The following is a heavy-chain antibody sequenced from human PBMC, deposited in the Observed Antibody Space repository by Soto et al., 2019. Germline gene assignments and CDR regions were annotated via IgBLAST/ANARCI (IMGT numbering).Heavy chain of an antibody. D-gene: IGHD3-22*01. CDR1: GFSFSTSA. CDR2: IAVGSGNT. Sequence: SVKVSCKASGFSFSTSAVQWVRQARGQRLEWIGWIAVGSGNTNYAQKFQERVTITRDMSTSTAYMELSSLRSEDTAVYYCAASLTMVVVFEQFDYWGQGTLVTVS. V-gene: IGHV1-58*01. J-gene: IGHJ4*02. CDR3: AASLTMVVVFEQFDY.